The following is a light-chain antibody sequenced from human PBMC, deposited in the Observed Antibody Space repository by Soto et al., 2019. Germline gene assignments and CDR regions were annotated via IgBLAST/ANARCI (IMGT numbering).Light chain of an antibody. CDR2: EVS. CDR1: SRDVCGYNY. J-gene: IGLJ1*01. V-gene: IGLV2-14*01. CDR3: SSYTSXSTL. Sequence: QSSLTQPASVSGSPVQSITISCTGTSRDVCGYNYVSWYQQHPGKAPKLMIHEVSNRPSGVSNRFSGSKSGKTASLTISGLQAEDEADYYGSSYTSXSTLLGTGTKVXV.